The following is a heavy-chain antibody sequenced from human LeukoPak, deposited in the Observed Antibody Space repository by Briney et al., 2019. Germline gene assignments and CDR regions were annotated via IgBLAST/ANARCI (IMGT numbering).Heavy chain of an antibody. Sequence: GGSLRLSCAASGFTFSSYGMHWVRQAPGKGLEWVAFIQYDGSNKYYADSVKGRFTISRDNSKNTLYLQMNSLRAEDTAVYYCAKNYDFWSGYSSARLFDYWGQGTLVTVSS. J-gene: IGHJ4*02. CDR2: IQYDGSNK. CDR1: GFTFSSYG. V-gene: IGHV3-30*02. CDR3: AKNYDFWSGYSSARLFDY. D-gene: IGHD3-3*01.